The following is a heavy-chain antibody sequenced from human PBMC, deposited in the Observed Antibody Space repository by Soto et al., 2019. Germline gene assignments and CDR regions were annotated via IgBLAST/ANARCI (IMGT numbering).Heavy chain of an antibody. CDR3: ARDRDTIFGVVMDANY. CDR1: GFTFSSYA. D-gene: IGHD3-3*01. Sequence: VGSLRLSCAASGFTFSSYAMHWVRQAPGKGLEWVAVISYDGSNKYYADSVKGRFTISRDNSKNTLYLQMNSLRAEDTAVYYCARDRDTIFGVVMDANYWGQGTLVTVSS. J-gene: IGHJ4*02. V-gene: IGHV3-30-3*01. CDR2: ISYDGSNK.